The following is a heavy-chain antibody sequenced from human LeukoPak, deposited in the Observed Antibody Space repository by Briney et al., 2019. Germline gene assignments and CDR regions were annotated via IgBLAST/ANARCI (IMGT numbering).Heavy chain of an antibody. V-gene: IGHV4-39*07. CDR3: ARTIGYSSGWYTTRYYFDY. CDR2: INHSGST. D-gene: IGHD6-19*01. J-gene: IGHJ4*02. Sequence: SETLSLTCTVSGGSISSGDYYWSWIRQPPGKGLEWIGEINHSGSTNYNPSLKSRVTISVDTSKNQFSLKLSSVTAADTAVYYCARTIGYSSGWYTTRYYFDYWGQGTLVTVSS. CDR1: GGSISSGDYY.